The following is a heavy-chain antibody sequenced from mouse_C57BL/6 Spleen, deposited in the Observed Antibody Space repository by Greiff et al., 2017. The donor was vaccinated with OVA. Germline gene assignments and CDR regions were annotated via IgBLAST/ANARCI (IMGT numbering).Heavy chain of an antibody. V-gene: IGHV1-15*01. CDR3: TPTGFDY. Sequence: QVQLQQSGAELVRPGASVTLSCKASGYTFTDYEMHWVKQTPVHGLEWIGAIDPETGGTAYNQKFKGKAKLTADKSSSTAYMELRSLTSEDSAVYYCTPTGFDYWGQGTTLTVSS. D-gene: IGHD4-1*02. CDR1: GYTFTDYE. CDR2: IDPETGGT. J-gene: IGHJ2*01.